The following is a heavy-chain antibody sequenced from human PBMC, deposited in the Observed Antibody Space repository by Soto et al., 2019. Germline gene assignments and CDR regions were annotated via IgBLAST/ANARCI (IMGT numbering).Heavy chain of an antibody. V-gene: IGHV1-18*01. CDR3: ARGRYGDY. J-gene: IGHJ4*02. Sequence: QVHLVQSGAEVKKPGASVKVSFKRSGYDFTTYDITWVRKAPGQGLEWMAWISAHNGNTNYAQKLQGRVTVTRDTSTSTAYMELRSLRSDDTAVYYCARGRYGDYWGQGALVTVSS. CDR1: GYDFTTYD. D-gene: IGHD1-1*01. CDR2: ISAHNGNT.